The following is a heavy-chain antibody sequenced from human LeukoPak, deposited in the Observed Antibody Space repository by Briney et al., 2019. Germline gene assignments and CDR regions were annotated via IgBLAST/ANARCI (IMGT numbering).Heavy chain of an antibody. V-gene: IGHV3-23*01. Sequence: GGSLRLSCAASGFTFSSYAMSWVRQAPGKGLEWVSVISNSGGSTFYADSVKGRFAISRDNSKNTLYLQMNSLRAEDTAVYYCARELGSSGYYPFDYWGQGTLVTVSS. J-gene: IGHJ4*02. D-gene: IGHD3-22*01. CDR3: ARELGSSGYYPFDY. CDR2: ISNSGGST. CDR1: GFTFSSYA.